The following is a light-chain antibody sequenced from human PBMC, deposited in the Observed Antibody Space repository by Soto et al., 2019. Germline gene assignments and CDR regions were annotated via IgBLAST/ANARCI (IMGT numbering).Light chain of an antibody. Sequence: QSALTQPASVSGSPGQSITISCTGTSSDVGGYKYVSWYQQHPGKAPQLMIYDVSNRPSVVSNRFSGSKSGNTASLTISGLQAEDEADYYCSSYTSSSTVVFGGGTKLTVL. CDR3: SSYTSSSTVV. CDR2: DVS. V-gene: IGLV2-14*01. J-gene: IGLJ2*01. CDR1: SSDVGGYKY.